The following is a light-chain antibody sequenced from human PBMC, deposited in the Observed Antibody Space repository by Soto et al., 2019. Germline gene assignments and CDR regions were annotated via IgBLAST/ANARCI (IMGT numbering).Light chain of an antibody. CDR1: QTISTNY. J-gene: IGKJ4*01. CDR3: QHYPHSPALI. CDR2: DVF. Sequence: EIVLTQSPATLSLSPGERATLSCGASQTISTNYLAWYQQKPGLAPRLLIYDVFRRATGIPDRFSGSGSGKDFTLTISRLEPEDFAVYYCQHYPHSPALIFGGGTKVDIK. V-gene: IGKV3D-20*01.